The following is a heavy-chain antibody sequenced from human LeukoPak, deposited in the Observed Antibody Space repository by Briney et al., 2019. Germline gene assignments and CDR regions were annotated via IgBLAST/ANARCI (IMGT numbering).Heavy chain of an antibody. D-gene: IGHD6-13*01. CDR2: IYPGDSDT. CDR3: ARPSIAAAGTPDYYHYYGMDV. V-gene: IGHV5-51*01. Sequence: GESLKISCKGSGYSFTSYWIGWVRQMPGKGLEWMGIIYPGDSDTRYSPSFQGQVTISADKSISTAYLQWSSLKASDTAMYYCARPSIAAAGTPDYYHYYGMDVWGQGTTVTVSS. CDR1: GYSFTSYW. J-gene: IGHJ6*02.